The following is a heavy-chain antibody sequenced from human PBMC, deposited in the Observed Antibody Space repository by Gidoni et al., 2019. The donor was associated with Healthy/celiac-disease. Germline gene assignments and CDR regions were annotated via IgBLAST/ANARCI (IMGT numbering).Heavy chain of an antibody. V-gene: IGHV3-7*01. CDR3: ARDGPITMIVVVPDAFDI. CDR1: GFTFGRYW. CDR2: IKQDGSEK. D-gene: IGHD3-22*01. J-gene: IGHJ3*02. Sequence: EVQLVESGGGLVQPGGSLRLSCAASGFTFGRYWMSWVRQVPGKGLELVANIKQDGSEKYYVDSVKGRFTISRDNAKNSLYLQMNSLRAEDTAVYYCARDGPITMIVVVPDAFDIWGQGTMVTVSS.